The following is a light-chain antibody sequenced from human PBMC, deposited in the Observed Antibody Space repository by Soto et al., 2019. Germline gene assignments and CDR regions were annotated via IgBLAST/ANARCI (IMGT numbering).Light chain of an antibody. CDR2: EVT. Sequence: QSALTQPASVSGSPGESITISCTGTRSDIGSYNSIAWYQQHPGKAPRVMIYEVTDRPSGVSNRFSGSKSGNTASLTISGLQAEDEAEYYCSSYTNINTRACVFGTGTKLTVL. CDR3: SSYTNINTRACV. CDR1: RSDIGSYNS. J-gene: IGLJ1*01. V-gene: IGLV2-14*01.